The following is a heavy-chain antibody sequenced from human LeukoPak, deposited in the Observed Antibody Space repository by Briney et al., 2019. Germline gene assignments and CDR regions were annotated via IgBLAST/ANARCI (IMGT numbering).Heavy chain of an antibody. CDR1: GYSFISYD. V-gene: IGHV1-8*01. Sequence: SVKVSCKASGYSFISYDIMGVPQATGQGREWMGWMNPNSGNTGYAQKFQGRVTMTRNTSISPAYMELSSLRSDYTAGHYCARTRVDLLWFGESNAFYIWGQGKMVTVSS. CDR3: ARTRVDLLWFGESNAFYI. D-gene: IGHD3-10*01. CDR2: MNPNSGNT. J-gene: IGHJ3*02.